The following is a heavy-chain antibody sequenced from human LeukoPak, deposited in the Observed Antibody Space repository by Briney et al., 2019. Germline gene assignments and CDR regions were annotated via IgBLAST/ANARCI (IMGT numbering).Heavy chain of an antibody. D-gene: IGHD2/OR15-2a*01. J-gene: IGHJ3*02. CDR3: SRDLSIDAFDI. CDR2: IRSRAYDGTT. Sequence: GGSLRLSCRASGFTFGDYAMNWFRQAPGRGLEWVGLIRSRAYDGTTEYAASVKGRLTISRDDSKSIAYLQMNSLKTEDTAVYYCSRDLSIDAFDIWGQGTMVTVSS. V-gene: IGHV3-49*03. CDR1: GFTFGDYA.